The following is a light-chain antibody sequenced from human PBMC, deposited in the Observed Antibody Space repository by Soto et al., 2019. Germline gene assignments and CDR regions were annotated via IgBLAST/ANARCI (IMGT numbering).Light chain of an antibody. J-gene: IGKJ2*01. CDR1: QSVSNNY. CDR3: QQDSRSPPYT. CDR2: GSS. V-gene: IGKV3-20*01. Sequence: EVVLTQSPGTLSLSPGERASLSCRASQSVSNNYLAWYQQKPGQSPKLLIFGSSVRATGIPDRFSGSGSGTDFNLTISTLEPEDFAGYYCQQDSRSPPYTFGQGTKLEIK.